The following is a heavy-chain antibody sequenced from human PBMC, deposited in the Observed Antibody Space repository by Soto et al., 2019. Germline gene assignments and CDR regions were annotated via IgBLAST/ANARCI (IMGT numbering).Heavy chain of an antibody. Sequence: SGPTLVNPTQTLTLTCTFSGFSLSTNGMRVSWIRQPPGKALEWLALVDWDDDEFYSISLRTRLTISRDTSKNQVVLTMTDMDPVDTATYYCARTPLTTGWSVDYWGQGTLVTVSS. CDR2: VDWDDDE. D-gene: IGHD6-19*01. CDR3: ARTPLTTGWSVDY. V-gene: IGHV2-70*04. J-gene: IGHJ4*02. CDR1: GFSLSTNGMR.